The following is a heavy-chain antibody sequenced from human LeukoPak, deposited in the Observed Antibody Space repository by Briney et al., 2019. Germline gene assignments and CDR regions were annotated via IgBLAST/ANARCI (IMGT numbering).Heavy chain of an antibody. Sequence: PSETLSLTCTVSGGSISSGDYYWSWIRQPPGKGLEWVSTITDDGYNTYSADSVKGRITFSRDNSKNTLSLQLRSLRAEDTAVYYCAKDLSYTSGASDHWGQGTLVTVSS. CDR2: ITDDGYNT. V-gene: IGHV3-23*01. D-gene: IGHD6-19*01. CDR1: GGSISSGDYY. CDR3: AKDLSYTSGASDH. J-gene: IGHJ4*02.